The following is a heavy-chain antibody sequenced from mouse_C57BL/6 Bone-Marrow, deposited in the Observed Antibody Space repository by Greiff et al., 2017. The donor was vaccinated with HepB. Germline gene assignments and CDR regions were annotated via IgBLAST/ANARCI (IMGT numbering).Heavy chain of an antibody. CDR1: GFTFSDYG. CDR3: ARDDDWFTY. J-gene: IGHJ3*01. V-gene: IGHV5-17*01. Sequence: EVKLMESGGGLVKPGGSLKLSCAASGFTFSDYGMHWVRQAPEKGLEWVAYISSGSSTNYYADTVKGRFTISRDNAKNTLSLQMTSLRSEDTAMYYCARDDDWFTYWSQGTLVTVSA. CDR2: ISSGSSTN.